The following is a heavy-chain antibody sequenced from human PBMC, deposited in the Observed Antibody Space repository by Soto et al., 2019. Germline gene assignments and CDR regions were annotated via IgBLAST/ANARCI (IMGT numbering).Heavy chain of an antibody. CDR1: DGSISSGGSY. J-gene: IGHJ3*02. CDR3: ARDSYSGYDLWGAFDI. V-gene: IGHV4-31*01. D-gene: IGHD5-12*01. CDR2: IDYSGST. Sequence: TLCLTCNVSDGSISSGGSYWSWISQHPGKGVEWVGYIDYSGSTYSNPSLKSPVTILVDTSKNLFSRTLSSVTAADTALYYCARDSYSGYDLWGAFDIWGQGTTVTVSS.